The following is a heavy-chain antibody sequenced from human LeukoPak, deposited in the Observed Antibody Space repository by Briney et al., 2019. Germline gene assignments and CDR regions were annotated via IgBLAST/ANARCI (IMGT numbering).Heavy chain of an antibody. CDR3: AGSRGVTSDWSYFDY. CDR1: GYSFTSYW. V-gene: IGHV5-51*01. D-gene: IGHD3-10*01. CDR2: IYPGDSDT. Sequence: HGESLKISCKGSGYSFTSYWIGWVRQMPGKGLEWMGIIYPGDSDTRYSPSFQGQVTISADKSISTAYLQWSSLKASDTAMYYCAGSRGVTSDWSYFDYWGQGTLVTVSS. J-gene: IGHJ4*02.